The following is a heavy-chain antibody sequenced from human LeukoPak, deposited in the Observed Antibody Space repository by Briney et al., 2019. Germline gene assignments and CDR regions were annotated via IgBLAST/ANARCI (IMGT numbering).Heavy chain of an antibody. CDR1: GYDFTNYA. D-gene: IGHD5-12*01. J-gene: IGHJ4*02. V-gene: IGHV1-3*01. Sequence: ASVKVSCKASGYDFTNYAIHWVRQAPGQRLEWMVWINAGNGNTKYSQKFQGRVTLTRDTSANTAYMELSSLRSEDTAVYYCARGRGNSGYDWPYFDFWGQGTLVTVSS. CDR2: INAGNGNT. CDR3: ARGRGNSGYDWPYFDF.